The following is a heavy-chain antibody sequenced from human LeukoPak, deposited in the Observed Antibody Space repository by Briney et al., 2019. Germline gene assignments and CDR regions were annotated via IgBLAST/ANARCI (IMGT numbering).Heavy chain of an antibody. V-gene: IGHV3-23*01. J-gene: IGHJ4*02. D-gene: IGHD3-16*01. CDR3: ARDQFSIGWGSFGY. CDR2: ISGSGGST. Sequence: GGSLRLSCAASGFTFSSYAMSWVRQAPGKGLEWVSAISGSGGSTYYADSVKGRFTISRDNSKNTLYLQMNSLRAEDTAVYYCARDQFSIGWGSFGYWGQGTLVTVSS. CDR1: GFTFSSYA.